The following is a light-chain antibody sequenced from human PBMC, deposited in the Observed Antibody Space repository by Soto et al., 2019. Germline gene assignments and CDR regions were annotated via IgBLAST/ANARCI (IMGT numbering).Light chain of an antibody. CDR2: EVN. CDR3: SSSTSSKSVL. V-gene: IGLV2-14*01. CDR1: SSDIGTYDS. J-gene: IGLJ2*01. Sequence: QSALTQPASVSGSPGQSITISCTGTSSDIGTYDSVSWYQQHPGKAPKLVISEVNHRPSGISDRFSGSKSANTASLTISVLQAEDEGDYYCSSSTSSKSVLFGGATKLTVL.